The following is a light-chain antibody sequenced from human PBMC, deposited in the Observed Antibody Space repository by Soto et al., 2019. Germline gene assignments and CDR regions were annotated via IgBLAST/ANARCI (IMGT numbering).Light chain of an antibody. CDR1: RSDFGGYNY. CDR3: CSYAGTFYV. J-gene: IGLJ1*01. Sequence: QSALTQPRSVSGSPGQSVTISCTGTRSDFGGYNYVSWYQHHPGKAPKLMIYDVSERPSGVPDRFSGSKSGNTASLTISGLQAEDEADYYCCSYAGTFYVFGTGTKGTVL. CDR2: DVS. V-gene: IGLV2-11*01.